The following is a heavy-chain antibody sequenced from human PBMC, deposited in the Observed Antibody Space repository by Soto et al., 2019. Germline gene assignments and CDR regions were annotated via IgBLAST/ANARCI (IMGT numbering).Heavy chain of an antibody. V-gene: IGHV3-11*01. J-gene: IGHJ5*02. CDR1: GFTFSDYY. D-gene: IGHD3-10*01. Sequence: GSLRLSCAAAGFTFSDYYMSWIRQAPGKGLEWVSYISSSGSTIYYADSVKGRFTISRDSAKNSLYLQMNSLRAEDTAVYYCARYYYGSGSYGFWFDPWGQGTLVTAPQ. CDR2: ISSSGSTI. CDR3: ARYYYGSGSYGFWFDP.